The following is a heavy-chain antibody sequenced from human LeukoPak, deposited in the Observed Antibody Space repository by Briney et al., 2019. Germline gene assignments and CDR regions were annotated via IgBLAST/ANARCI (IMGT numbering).Heavy chain of an antibody. J-gene: IGHJ4*02. V-gene: IGHV4-59*01. CDR1: GGSLSSYY. CDR2: IYYSGST. CDR3: AGEHSGGYRFDY. D-gene: IGHD3-22*01. Sequence: SETLSLTCTVSGGSLSSYYWSWIRQPPGKGLEWIGYIYYSGSTNYNPSLKSRVTMSMDTSKNQFSLKLRFVTAADSAVYYCAGEHSGGYRFDYWGQGTLVTVSS.